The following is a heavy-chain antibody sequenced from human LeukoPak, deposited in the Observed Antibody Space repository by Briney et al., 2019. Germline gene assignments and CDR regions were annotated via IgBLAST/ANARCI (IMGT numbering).Heavy chain of an antibody. V-gene: IGHV1-69*13. CDR1: GGTFSSYA. D-gene: IGHD1-1*01. CDR2: ITPIFGTA. CDR3: ARGTGGTVPFDY. Sequence: SVKVSCKASGGTFSSYAISWVRQAPGQGLEWMGGITPIFGTANYAQKFQGRVTITADESTSTAYMELSSLRSEDMAVYYCARGTGGTVPFDYWGQGTLVTVSS. J-gene: IGHJ4*02.